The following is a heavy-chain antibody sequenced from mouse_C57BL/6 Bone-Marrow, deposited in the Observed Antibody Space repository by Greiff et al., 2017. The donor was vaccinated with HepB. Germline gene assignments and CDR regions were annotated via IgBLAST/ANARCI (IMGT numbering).Heavy chain of an antibody. J-gene: IGHJ2*01. CDR3: ARSATVVATPFDY. CDR2: INPGSGGT. CDR1: GYAFTNYL. V-gene: IGHV1-54*01. Sequence: QVQLQQSGAELVRPGTSVKVSCKASGYAFTNYLIEWVKQKPGQGLEWIGVINPGSGGTNHNEKFKGKATLPADQSSSTAYMQASSLTSEDSTVYFCARSATVVATPFDYWGQGTTLTVSA. D-gene: IGHD1-1*01.